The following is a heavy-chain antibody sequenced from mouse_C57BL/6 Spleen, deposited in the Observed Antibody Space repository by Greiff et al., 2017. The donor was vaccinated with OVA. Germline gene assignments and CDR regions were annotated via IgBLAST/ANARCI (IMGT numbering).Heavy chain of an antibody. V-gene: IGHV5-17*01. CDR3: ARDPFITTVVDWYFDV. D-gene: IGHD1-1*01. CDR2: ISSGSSTI. CDR1: GFTFSDYG. J-gene: IGHJ1*03. Sequence: EVKVVDSGGGLVKPGGSLKLSCAASGFTFSDYGMHWVRQAPEKGLEWVAYISSGSSTIYYADTVKGRFTISRDNAKNTLFLQMTSLRSEDTAMYYCARDPFITTVVDWYFDVWGTGTTVTVSS.